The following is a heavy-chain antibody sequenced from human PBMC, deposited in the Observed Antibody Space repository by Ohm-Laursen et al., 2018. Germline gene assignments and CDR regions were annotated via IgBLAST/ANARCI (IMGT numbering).Heavy chain of an antibody. CDR1: GGSIRTYY. V-gene: IGHV4-4*07. CDR2: VYTSGST. D-gene: IGHD3-22*01. Sequence: TLSLTCTVSGGSIRTYYWSWIRQPAGKALEWIGRVYTSGSTNYNPSLKSRVAMSVDTSKNQFSLRLSSVTAADTAVYYCARLGKSSGTDYWGQGALVTVSS. J-gene: IGHJ4*02. CDR3: ARLGKSSGTDY.